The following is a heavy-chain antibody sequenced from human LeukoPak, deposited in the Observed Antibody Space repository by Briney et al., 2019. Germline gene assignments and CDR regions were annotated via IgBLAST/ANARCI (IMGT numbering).Heavy chain of an antibody. Sequence: GGSLRLSCVASGLNFDDSAMHWVRQAPGKGLEWVSLISADGGSTFSADSVKGRFSISRDNSKNSLYLQMNSLRSEDSAMYYCAKESGKFDYWGQGTLVAVSS. CDR2: ISADGGST. CDR1: GLNFDDSA. V-gene: IGHV3-43*02. CDR3: AKESGKFDY. J-gene: IGHJ4*02.